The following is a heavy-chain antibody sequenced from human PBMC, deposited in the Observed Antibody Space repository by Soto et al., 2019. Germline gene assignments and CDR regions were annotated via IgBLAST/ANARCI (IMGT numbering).Heavy chain of an antibody. D-gene: IGHD1-1*01. CDR2: ISAHNGNT. V-gene: IGHV1-18*01. CDR3: ARGRYGDY. J-gene: IGHJ4*02. Sequence: QVHLVQSGAEVKKPGASVKVSCKASGYTFTSYGITWVRQAPGQGLEWMGWISAHNGNTDYAQKLQGRVIVTRDASASTAYMELRSLRSDDTAVYYCARGRYGDYWGQGALVTVSS. CDR1: GYTFTSYG.